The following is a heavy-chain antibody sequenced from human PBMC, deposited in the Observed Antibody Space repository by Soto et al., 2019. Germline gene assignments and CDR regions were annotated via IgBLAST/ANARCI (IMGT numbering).Heavy chain of an antibody. CDR3: ATIAVAALYGMDV. Sequence: AETLSLTCTVSGGSISSSSYYWGWIRQPPGKGLEWIGSIYYSGSTYYNPSLKSRVTISVDTSKNQFSLKLSSVTAADTAVYYCATIAVAALYGMDVWGKGTTVTVSS. V-gene: IGHV4-39*01. CDR1: GGSISSSSYY. D-gene: IGHD6-19*01. J-gene: IGHJ6*04. CDR2: IYYSGST.